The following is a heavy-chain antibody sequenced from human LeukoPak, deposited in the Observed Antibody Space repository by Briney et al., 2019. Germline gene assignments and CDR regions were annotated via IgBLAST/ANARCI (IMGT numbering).Heavy chain of an antibody. CDR1: GITFGSYS. D-gene: IGHD4-23*01. Sequence: GGSLRLSCVASGITFGSYSMNWVRQAPGKGLEWVSYISSRSSTIYYADSVKGRFTISRDNAKNSLYLQMNSLRDEDTAVYYCAIRDYGGDPVFDYWGQGTLVTVSS. V-gene: IGHV3-48*02. J-gene: IGHJ4*02. CDR2: ISSRSSTI. CDR3: AIRDYGGDPVFDY.